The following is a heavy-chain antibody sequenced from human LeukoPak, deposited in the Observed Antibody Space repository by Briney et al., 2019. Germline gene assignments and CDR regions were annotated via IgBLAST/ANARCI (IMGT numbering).Heavy chain of an antibody. V-gene: IGHV4-34*01. CDR1: TRSFSSIY. D-gene: IGHD3-16*01. CDR2: INHSGST. CDR3: ARLVFGYGGDWFDP. J-gene: IGHJ5*02. Sequence: SETLSLTWAVYTRSFSSIYWRWIRQPPGKGLEWIGEINHSGSTNYNPSLKSRVTISVDPSKNQFSLKLSSVTAADTAVYYCARLVFGYGGDWFDPWGQGTLVTAS.